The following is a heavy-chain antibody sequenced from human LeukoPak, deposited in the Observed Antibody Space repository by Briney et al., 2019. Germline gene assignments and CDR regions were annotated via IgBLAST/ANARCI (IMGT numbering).Heavy chain of an antibody. CDR2: ISYDGSNK. V-gene: IGHV3-30*04. Sequence: PGGSLRLSCAASGFTFSSYAMHWVRQAPGKGLEWVAVISYDGSNKYYADSVKGRFTISRDNSKNTLYLQMDSLRAEDTAVYYCAKDSTMIVVRGVGVYWYFDLWGRGTLVTVSS. J-gene: IGHJ2*01. CDR3: AKDSTMIVVRGVGVYWYFDL. D-gene: IGHD3-22*01. CDR1: GFTFSSYA.